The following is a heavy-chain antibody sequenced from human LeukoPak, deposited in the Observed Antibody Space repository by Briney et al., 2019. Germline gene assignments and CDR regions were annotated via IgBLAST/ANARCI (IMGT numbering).Heavy chain of an antibody. CDR2: ISAYNGNT. D-gene: IGHD4-17*01. CDR3: ARDASVTTNDAFDI. J-gene: IGHJ3*02. V-gene: IGHV1-18*01. Sequence: ASVKVSCKASGYTFTSFGISWVRQAPGQGLEWMGWISAYNGNTNYAQKLQGRVTMTTDTSTSTAYMELRSLRSDGTAVYYCARDASVTTNDAFDIWGQGTMVTVSS. CDR1: GYTFTSFG.